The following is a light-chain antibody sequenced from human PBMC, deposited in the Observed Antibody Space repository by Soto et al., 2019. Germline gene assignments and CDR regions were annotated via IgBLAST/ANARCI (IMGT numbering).Light chain of an antibody. CDR3: QRCSGLPACL. J-gene: IGKJ1*01. CDR1: QIIVTY. V-gene: IGKV1-39*01. CDR2: AAY. Sequence: VTITSRESQIIVTYLNWYLRKPGKAPKLLIYAAYNLQSGVPSRFSGSGSGIVFTVTVGILDRSEVATFLRQRCSGLPACLFGHWDQVDIK.